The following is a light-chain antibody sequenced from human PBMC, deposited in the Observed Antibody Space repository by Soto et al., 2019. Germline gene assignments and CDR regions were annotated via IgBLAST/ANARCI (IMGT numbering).Light chain of an antibody. V-gene: IGLV2-14*01. CDR3: SSYTYSNTLV. CDR1: SSDVGDFNY. Sequence: QSVLTQPASVSGSPGQLITISCTGTSSDVGDFNYVSWYQQHPGKAPKLMIYEVSNRPSGISNRFSGSKSGNTASLTISGLQAEDEADYYCSSYTYSNTLVFAGGTQLTVL. CDR2: EVS. J-gene: IGLJ2*01.